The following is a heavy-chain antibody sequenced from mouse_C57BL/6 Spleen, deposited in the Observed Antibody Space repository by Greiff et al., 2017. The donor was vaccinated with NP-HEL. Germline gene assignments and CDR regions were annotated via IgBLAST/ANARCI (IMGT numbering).Heavy chain of an antibody. V-gene: IGHV1-69*01. CDR1: GYTFTSYW. Sequence: QVQLQQPGAELVMPGASVKLSCKASGYTFTSYWMHWVKQRPGQGLEWIGEIDPSDSYTNYNQQFKGKSTLTVDKSSSTAYMQLSSLTSKDSAFYYGAREGGTVISRGYYFDYWGQGTTLTVSS. CDR2: IDPSDSYT. J-gene: IGHJ2*01. CDR3: AREGGTVISRGYYFDY. D-gene: IGHD3-3*01.